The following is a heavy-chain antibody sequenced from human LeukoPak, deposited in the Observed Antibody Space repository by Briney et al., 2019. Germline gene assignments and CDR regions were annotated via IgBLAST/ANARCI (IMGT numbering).Heavy chain of an antibody. Sequence: PGRSLRLSCAASGFTFSSYGMHWVRQAPGKGLEWVAVISYDGSNKYYADSVKGRFTISRDNSKNTLYLQMNSLRAEDTAVYYCAQGEYYGDYYWSSALLDYWGQGTLVTVSS. CDR3: AQGEYYGDYYWSSALLDY. CDR2: ISYDGSNK. J-gene: IGHJ4*02. V-gene: IGHV3-30*18. CDR1: GFTFSSYG. D-gene: IGHD4-17*01.